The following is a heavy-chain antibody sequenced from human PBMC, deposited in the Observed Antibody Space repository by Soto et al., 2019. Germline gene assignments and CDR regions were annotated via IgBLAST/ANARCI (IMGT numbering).Heavy chain of an antibody. J-gene: IGHJ3*02. CDR1: GFTFSSYA. Sequence: GGSLRLSCAASGFTFSSYAMSWVRQAPGKGLEWVSAISGSGGSTYYADSVKGRLTISRDNSKNTLYLQMNSLRAEDTAVYYCAKVGSVVVVINSFDIWGQGTMVTVSS. V-gene: IGHV3-23*01. D-gene: IGHD3-22*01. CDR3: AKVGSVVVVINSFDI. CDR2: ISGSGGST.